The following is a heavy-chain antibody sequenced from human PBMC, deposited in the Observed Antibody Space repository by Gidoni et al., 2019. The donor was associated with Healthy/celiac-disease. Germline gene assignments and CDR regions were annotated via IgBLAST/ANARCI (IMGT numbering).Heavy chain of an antibody. CDR3: AKEGYDFWSGYYTNAFDI. CDR1: GFTFSSYA. V-gene: IGHV3-23*01. J-gene: IGHJ3*02. D-gene: IGHD3-3*01. CDR2: ISGSGGST. Sequence: EVQLLESVGGLVQPGGSLRLSCAASGFTFSSYAMSWVRQAPGKGLEWVSAISGSGGSTYYADSVKGRFTISRDNSKNTLYLQMNSLRAEDTAVYYCAKEGYDFWSGYYTNAFDIWGQGTMVTVSS.